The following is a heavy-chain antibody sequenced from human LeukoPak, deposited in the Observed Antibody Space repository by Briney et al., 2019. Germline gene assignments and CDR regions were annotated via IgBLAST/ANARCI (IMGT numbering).Heavy chain of an antibody. V-gene: IGHV1-69*04. CDR2: IIPILGIA. J-gene: IGHJ6*02. CDR3: ASLYGMDV. Sequence: SVKVSCKASGGTFSSYAISWVRQAPGQGLEWMGRIIPILGIANYAQKFQGRVTITADKSTSTAYMELSSLGSEDTAVYYCASLYGMDVWGQGTTVTVSS. CDR1: GGTFSSYA.